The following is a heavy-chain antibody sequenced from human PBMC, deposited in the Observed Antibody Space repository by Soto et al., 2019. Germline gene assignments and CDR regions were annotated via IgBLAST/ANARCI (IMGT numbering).Heavy chain of an antibody. CDR3: TRDRGGSYDSWFDP. Sequence: EVQVVESGGGLVKPGGSLRLSCNFTFSMYSMNWVRQAPGKGLEWVASISSGSAFIKYADSVKGRFSISRDNAKNSVSLQMKSLRAEDTAMYYCTRDRGGSYDSWFDPWGRGTLVTVSS. CDR2: ISSGSAFI. D-gene: IGHD1-26*01. CDR1: TFSMYS. V-gene: IGHV3-21*01. J-gene: IGHJ5*02.